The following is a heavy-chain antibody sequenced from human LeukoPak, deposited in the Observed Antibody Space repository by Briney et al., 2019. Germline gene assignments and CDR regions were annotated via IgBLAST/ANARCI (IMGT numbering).Heavy chain of an antibody. CDR1: GYTFTCYD. D-gene: IGHD2-15*01. V-gene: IGHV1-8*01. Sequence: ASVKVSCKASGYTFTCYDINWVRQATGQGLEWMGWMNPNSGNTGYAQKFQGRVTMTRNTSISTAYMELSSLRSEDTAVYYCARGIVVVVAATKGRGIWFDPWGQGTLVTVSS. CDR3: ARGIVVVVAATKGRGIWFDP. J-gene: IGHJ5*02. CDR2: MNPNSGNT.